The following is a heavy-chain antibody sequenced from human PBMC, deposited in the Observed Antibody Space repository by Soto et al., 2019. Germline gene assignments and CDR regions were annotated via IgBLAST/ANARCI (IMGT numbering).Heavy chain of an antibody. CDR3: ARDPYAYCGGDCYLDYFDY. CDR2: ISAYNGNT. J-gene: IGHJ4*02. Sequence: ASVKVSCKASGYTFTSYGLRWVRQAPGQGLEWLGWISAYNGNTNYAQKLQGRVTMTTDTSTSTAYMELRSLRSDDTAVYYCARDPYAYCGGDCYLDYFDYWGLG. D-gene: IGHD2-21*02. V-gene: IGHV1-18*01. CDR1: GYTFTSYG.